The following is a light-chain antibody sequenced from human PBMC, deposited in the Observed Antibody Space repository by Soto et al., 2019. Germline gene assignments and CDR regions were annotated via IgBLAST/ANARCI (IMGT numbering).Light chain of an antibody. Sequence: EVVLTQSPATLSLSPGETATLSCRASHNVDIYLAGYQQKPGQAPRLLIYDASNRATAIPARFSGSGSGTDFTLTISSLEPEDSAVYYCQQRKHWPPLTFGQGTRLE. J-gene: IGKJ5*01. V-gene: IGKV3-11*01. CDR2: DAS. CDR3: QQRKHWPPLT. CDR1: HNVDIY.